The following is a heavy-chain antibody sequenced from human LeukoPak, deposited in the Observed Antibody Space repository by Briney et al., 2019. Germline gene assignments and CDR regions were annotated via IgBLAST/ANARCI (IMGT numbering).Heavy chain of an antibody. CDR2: IYYSVST. CDR1: GGSISSYY. Sequence: SETLSLTCSVSGGSISSYYWSWIRQPPGKGLEWIGYIYYSVSTNSNPSLKSRVTLPVDTSKKQFSLKWSSVTAADTAVFYFATPAPHYYDSGSYFSWGQGTLVTVSS. V-gene: IGHV4-59*01. CDR3: ATPAPHYYDSGSYFS. J-gene: IGHJ5*02. D-gene: IGHD3-10*01.